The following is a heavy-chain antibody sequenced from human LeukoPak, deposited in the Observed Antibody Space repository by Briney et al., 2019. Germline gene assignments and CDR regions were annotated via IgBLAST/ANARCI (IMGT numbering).Heavy chain of an antibody. Sequence: ASVKVSCKASGYTFTSYYMHWVRQAPGQGLEGMGIINPSGGSTSYAQKFQGRVTMTRDTSTSTVYMELSSLRSEDTAVYYCARDGRITMIVPEGSWFDPWGQGTLVTVSS. CDR2: INPSGGST. CDR3: ARDGRITMIVPEGSWFDP. V-gene: IGHV1-46*01. J-gene: IGHJ5*02. CDR1: GYTFTSYY. D-gene: IGHD3-22*01.